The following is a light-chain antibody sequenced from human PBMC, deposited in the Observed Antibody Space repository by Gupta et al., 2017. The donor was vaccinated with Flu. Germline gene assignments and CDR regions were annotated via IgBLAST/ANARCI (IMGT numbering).Light chain of an antibody. Sequence: QSITTSSTGTSKDSGTHKISSWYQQHPANAHKLVISEVSERPSGVSNRFSGSKSANTASLTISELQADDDDDYYCCSYTLSAFVFGTGTKLTVL. V-gene: IGLV2-23*02. CDR3: CSYTLSAFV. CDR2: EVS. CDR1: SKDSGTHKI. J-gene: IGLJ1*01.